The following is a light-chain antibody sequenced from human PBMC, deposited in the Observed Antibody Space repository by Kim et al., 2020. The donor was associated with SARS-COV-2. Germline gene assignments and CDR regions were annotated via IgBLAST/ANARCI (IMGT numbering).Light chain of an antibody. J-gene: IGKJ1*01. CDR3: QQYGSSPWT. V-gene: IGKV3-20*01. Sequence: SPGERATLSCRARQSVSSSYLAGYQQKPGQAPRLLICGASSRATGIPDRFSGSGSGTDFTLTISRLEPEDFAVYYCQQYGSSPWTFGQGTKVDIK. CDR1: QSVSSSY. CDR2: GAS.